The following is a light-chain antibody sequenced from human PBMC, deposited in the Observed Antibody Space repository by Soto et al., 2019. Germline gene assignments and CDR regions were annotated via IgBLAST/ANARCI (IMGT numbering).Light chain of an antibody. CDR2: DVN. Sequence: QSVLTQPASVSGSPGQSVTISCTGASSDVGAYGHVSWYQQHPGRAPKLILYDVNNRPSGVSNHFSGSKSGNTASLVISGLQANDEADYYCSSYSTTNILVFGSGTKVTVL. CDR1: SSDVGAYGH. V-gene: IGLV2-14*03. CDR3: SSYSTTNILV. J-gene: IGLJ1*01.